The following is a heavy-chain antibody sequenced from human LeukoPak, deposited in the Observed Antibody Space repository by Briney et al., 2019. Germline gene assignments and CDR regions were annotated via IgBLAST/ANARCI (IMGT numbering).Heavy chain of an antibody. D-gene: IGHD3-10*01. V-gene: IGHV3-21*01. CDR1: GFTFSSYS. CDR3: ARVRETLDFDY. CDR2: ISSSSSYI. Sequence: GGSLKLSCAASGFTFSSYSMNWVRQAPGKGLEWVSSISSSSSYIYYADSVKGRFTISRDNAKNSLYLQMNSLRAEDTAVYYCARVRETLDFDYWGQGTLVTVSS. J-gene: IGHJ4*02.